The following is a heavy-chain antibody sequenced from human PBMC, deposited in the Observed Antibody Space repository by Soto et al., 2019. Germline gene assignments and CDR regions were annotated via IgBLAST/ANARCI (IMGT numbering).Heavy chain of an antibody. D-gene: IGHD6-6*01. CDR3: AKNRAARPIFDY. J-gene: IGHJ4*02. Sequence: ASVKVSCKASGYTFTGYYLHWVRQAPGQGLEWMGWINPNSGGTKYAQKFQGRVTMTRDTSISTAYMELSRLTSDDTAVYYCAKNRAARPIFDYWGQGTLVTVSS. V-gene: IGHV1-2*02. CDR1: GYTFTGYY. CDR2: INPNSGGT.